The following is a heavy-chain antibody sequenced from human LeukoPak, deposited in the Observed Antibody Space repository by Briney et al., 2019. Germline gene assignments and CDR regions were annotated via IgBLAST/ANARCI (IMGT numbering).Heavy chain of an antibody. J-gene: IGHJ6*03. CDR3: AADTHTVSPYYYYYYMDV. CDR2: IVIGSGNT. V-gene: IGHV1-58*02. Sequence: SVKVSCKASGFTFTSSAMQWVRQARGQRLEWIGWIVIGSGNTNYAQKFQERVTITRDMSTSTAYMELSSLRSEDTAVYYCAADTHTVSPYYYYYYMDVWGKGTTVTVSS. D-gene: IGHD4-17*01. CDR1: GFTFTSSA.